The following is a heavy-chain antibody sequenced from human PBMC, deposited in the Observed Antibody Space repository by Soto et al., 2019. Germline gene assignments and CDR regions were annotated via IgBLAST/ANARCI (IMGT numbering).Heavy chain of an antibody. CDR2: IYYSGSA. CDR3: ARVLCSSTTCFFPVSFDP. V-gene: IGHV4-31*03. CDR1: GGSISSGANY. D-gene: IGHD2-2*01. J-gene: IGHJ5*02. Sequence: PSETLSLTCTVYGGSISSGANYWSWVRPGPGKGLEWIGNIYYSGSAYYNPSLKSRLTMSVDTSKNSFSLKLTSVTAADTAVYYCARVLCSSTTCFFPVSFDPWGPRTLVT.